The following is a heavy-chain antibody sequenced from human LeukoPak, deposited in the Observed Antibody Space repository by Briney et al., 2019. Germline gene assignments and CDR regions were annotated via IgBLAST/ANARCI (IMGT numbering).Heavy chain of an antibody. CDR3: ARHPFATPFDY. CDR2: VYYSGDT. J-gene: IGHJ4*02. Sequence: MSSETLSLTCTVSGDSVSGVYWSWIRQPPGKGLEWIGYVYYSGDTNYNPSLKSRVAMSLDTSKNQVSLRLSSVTAADTAVYYCARHPFATPFDYWGRGTLLTVSS. D-gene: IGHD2-15*01. CDR1: GDSVSGVY. V-gene: IGHV4-59*08.